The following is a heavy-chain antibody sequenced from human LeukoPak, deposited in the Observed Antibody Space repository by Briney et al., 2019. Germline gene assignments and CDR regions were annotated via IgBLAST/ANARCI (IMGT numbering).Heavy chain of an antibody. J-gene: IGHJ4*02. V-gene: IGHV3-7*04. CDR1: GSTSSRNF. CDR2: INQDGSEK. Sequence: GGSLRLSCAVSGSTSSRNFMSWVRQTPEKGLEWVANINQDGSEKNYVDSVKGRFTISRDNAKNSLFLQMNSLRAEDTAVYYCARVGDLAMALDYWGQGTLVTVSS. CDR3: ARVGDLAMALDY. D-gene: IGHD5-18*01.